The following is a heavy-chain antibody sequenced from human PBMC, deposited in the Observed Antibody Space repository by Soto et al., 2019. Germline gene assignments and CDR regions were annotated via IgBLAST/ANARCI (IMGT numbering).Heavy chain of an antibody. CDR2: ISYDGSNK. CDR3: ASESRGSGYGY. V-gene: IGHV3-30-3*01. D-gene: IGHD3-22*01. J-gene: IGHJ4*02. Sequence: QVQLVESGGGVVQPGRSLRLSCAASGFTFSSYAMHWVRQAPGKGLEWVAVISYDGSNKYYADSVKGRFTISRDNSKNTLYLQMNSLRAEDTAVDYCASESRGSGYGYWGQGTLVTVSS. CDR1: GFTFSSYA.